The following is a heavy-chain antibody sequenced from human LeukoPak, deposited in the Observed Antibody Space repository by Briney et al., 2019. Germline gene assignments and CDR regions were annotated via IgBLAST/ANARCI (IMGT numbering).Heavy chain of an antibody. J-gene: IGHJ4*02. CDR1: GFTFSNYG. CDR2: IQYDGSNK. Sequence: PGGSLRFSCAASGFTFSNYGMHWVRQPPGKGLKWVAFIQYDGSNKDYEDSVKGRFTISRDNSRNTLYLQMNSLRAEDTAVYYCAKDSHSYCTGASCYSHGRGFDYWGQGIPVTVSS. CDR3: AKDSHSYCTGASCYSHGRGFDY. D-gene: IGHD2-15*01. V-gene: IGHV3-30*02.